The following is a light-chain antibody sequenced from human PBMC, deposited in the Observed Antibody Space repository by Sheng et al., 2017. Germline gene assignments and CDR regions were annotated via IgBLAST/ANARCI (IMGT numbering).Light chain of an antibody. V-gene: IGKV1-5*03. CDR2: KAS. J-gene: IGKJ1*01. Sequence: DIQMTQSPSTLSASVGDRVTITCRASQSISSWLAWYQQKPGKAPNLLIYKASSLESGVPSRFSGSGYGTEFTLTISSLQPDDSASYYCQQYNSYSTFGQGTKVEIK. CDR3: QQYNSYST. CDR1: QSISSW.